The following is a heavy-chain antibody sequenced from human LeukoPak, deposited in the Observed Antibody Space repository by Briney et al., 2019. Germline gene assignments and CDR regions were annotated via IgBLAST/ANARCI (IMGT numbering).Heavy chain of an antibody. Sequence: GGSLRLSCAASGFTFSSYWMHWVRQAPGKGLVWVSRINSDGSSTSYADSVKGRFTISRDNSKNTLYLQMNSLRAEDTAVYYCAKGGSYRSQSYFDYWGQGTPVTVSS. V-gene: IGHV3-74*01. CDR1: GFTFSSYW. D-gene: IGHD3-16*02. CDR2: INSDGSST. CDR3: AKGGSYRSQSYFDY. J-gene: IGHJ4*02.